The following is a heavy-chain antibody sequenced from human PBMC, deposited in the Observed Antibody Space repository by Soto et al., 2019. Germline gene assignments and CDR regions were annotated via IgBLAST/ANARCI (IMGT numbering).Heavy chain of an antibody. CDR3: ARPTRYYYDSSGQSAWFDP. J-gene: IGHJ5*02. V-gene: IGHV1-69*12. D-gene: IGHD3-22*01. CDR2: IIPIFGTP. CDR1: GGTFSSYA. Sequence: QVQLVQSGAEVKKPGSSVKVSCKASGGTFSSYAISWVRQAPGQGLEWMGGIIPIFGTPNYAQKFQGRVTMTADESTCTAYMALSSLRSEDTAVYYCARPTRYYYDSSGQSAWFDPWGQGTLVSVSS.